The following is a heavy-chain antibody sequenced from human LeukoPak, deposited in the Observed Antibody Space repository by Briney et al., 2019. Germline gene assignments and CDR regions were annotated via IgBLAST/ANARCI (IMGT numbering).Heavy chain of an antibody. J-gene: IGHJ4*02. Sequence: SETLSLTCDVYGGSFSGYYRSWIRQPPGKRLEWVGEINESGSTKYNPSLKSRVTISADTSKNQFSLKMTSVTAADTAVYYCARAWGAAAGLGDSWGQGTLVTVSS. CDR3: ARAWGAAAGLGDS. D-gene: IGHD6-13*01. CDR2: INESGST. V-gene: IGHV4-34*01. CDR1: GGSFSGYY.